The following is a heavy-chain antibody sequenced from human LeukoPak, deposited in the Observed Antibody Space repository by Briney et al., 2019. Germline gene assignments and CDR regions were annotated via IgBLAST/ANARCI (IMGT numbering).Heavy chain of an antibody. V-gene: IGHV4-4*02. CDR2: IYHSGST. J-gene: IGHJ3*02. CDR3: ARDGAGVKGAFDI. Sequence: SETLSLTCSVSGGSISSSNWWSWVRQPPGKGLEWIGEIYHSGSTNYNPSLKSRVTMSVDKSKNQFSLKLSSVTAADTAVYYCARDGAGVKGAFDIWGQGTMVTVSS. CDR1: GGSISSSNW. D-gene: IGHD3-3*01.